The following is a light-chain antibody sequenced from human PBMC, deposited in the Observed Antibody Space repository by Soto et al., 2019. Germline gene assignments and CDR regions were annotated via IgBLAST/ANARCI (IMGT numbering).Light chain of an antibody. CDR2: GAS. V-gene: IGKV3-20*01. Sequence: EIVLTQSPGPLSLSPGERATLSCRAIQSVSSSYLAWYQQKPGQAPRLLIYGASSRATGIPDRFSGSGSGTDFTLTISRLEPEDFAVYYCQQYGSSPFTFGPGTKVDIK. J-gene: IGKJ3*01. CDR1: QSVSSSY. CDR3: QQYGSSPFT.